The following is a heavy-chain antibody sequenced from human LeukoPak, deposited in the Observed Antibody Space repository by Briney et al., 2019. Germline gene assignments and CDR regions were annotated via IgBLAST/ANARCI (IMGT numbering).Heavy chain of an antibody. Sequence: PSETLSLTCAVYGGSFSGYYWSWIRQPPGKGLEWIGEINHSGSTNYNPSLKSRVTISVDTSKNQFSLKLSSVTAADTAVYYCARDSILPPRYYMDVWGKGTTVTISS. CDR3: ARDSILPPRYYMDV. D-gene: IGHD3-9*01. V-gene: IGHV4-34*01. J-gene: IGHJ6*03. CDR1: GGSFSGYY. CDR2: INHSGST.